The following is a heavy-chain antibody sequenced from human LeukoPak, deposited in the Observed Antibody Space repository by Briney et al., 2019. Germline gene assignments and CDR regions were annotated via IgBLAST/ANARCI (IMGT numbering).Heavy chain of an antibody. Sequence: GESLKISCKGSGYTFTNYWIGWVRQMPGKGLEWMGIIYSGDSDTRYSPSFQGQVTISADRSVNTVYLQWDSLKASDTATYYCARREASANFDYWGQGTLVTVSS. CDR3: ARREASANFDY. CDR2: IYSGDSDT. J-gene: IGHJ4*02. D-gene: IGHD2-15*01. CDR1: GYTFTNYW. V-gene: IGHV5-51*01.